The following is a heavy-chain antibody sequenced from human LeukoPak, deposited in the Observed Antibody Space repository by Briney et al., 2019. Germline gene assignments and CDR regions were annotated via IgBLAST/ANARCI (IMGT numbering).Heavy chain of an antibody. CDR2: ISRNGHNI. J-gene: IGHJ4*02. D-gene: IGHD3-10*01. CDR3: ARVRVTMVRGVPGGDY. Sequence: GGSLRLSCAASGFTFSDYYMSWVRQAPGKGPEWVSSISRNGHNIYFADSVMGRFTISSDNAKNSVYLQMNSLRAEDTAFYYCARVRVTMVRGVPGGDYWGQGTLVTVSS. CDR1: GFTFSDYY. V-gene: IGHV3-11*01.